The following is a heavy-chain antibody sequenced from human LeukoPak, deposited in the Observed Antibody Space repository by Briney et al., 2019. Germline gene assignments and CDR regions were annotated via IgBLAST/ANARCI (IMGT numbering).Heavy chain of an antibody. CDR3: ARTRGSHISMAYLDC. D-gene: IGHD2/OR15-2a*01. CDR2: INPNNGGT. J-gene: IGHJ4*02. V-gene: IGHV1-2*02. Sequence: ASVEVSCRTSGYTFSVNFMHWVRQAPGQGLEWMGWINPNNGGTNYAQKFQGRVTMTRDTSISTAYMELSSLRSDDTAVYYCARTRGSHISMAYLDCWGQGTLVTVSS. CDR1: GYTFSVNF.